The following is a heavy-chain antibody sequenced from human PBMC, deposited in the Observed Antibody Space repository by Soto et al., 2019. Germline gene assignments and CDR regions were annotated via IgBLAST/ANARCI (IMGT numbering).Heavy chain of an antibody. Sequence: PGGSLRLSCAASGFTFSSYWMSWVRQAPGKGLEWVAVISYDGSNKYYADSVKGRFTIPRDNSKNTLYLQMNSLRAEDTAVYYCAKDLRFLEWSLPARFDYWGEGTLVTVSS. CDR3: AKDLRFLEWSLPARFDY. J-gene: IGHJ4*02. CDR1: GFTFSSYW. CDR2: ISYDGSNK. V-gene: IGHV3-30*18. D-gene: IGHD3-3*01.